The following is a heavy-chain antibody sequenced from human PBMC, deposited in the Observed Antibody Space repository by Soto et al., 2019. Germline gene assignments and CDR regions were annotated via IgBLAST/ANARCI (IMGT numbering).Heavy chain of an antibody. CDR2: ISGSGGST. CDR1: GFTFSSYA. D-gene: IGHD6-13*01. J-gene: IGHJ5*02. Sequence: PGGSLRLSCAASGFTFSSYAMSWVRQAPGKGLEWVSAISGSGGSTYYADSVKGRFTISRDNSKNTLYLQMNSLRAEDTAVYYCARPSSAAGELNAYNWFDPWGQGTLVTVSS. V-gene: IGHV3-23*01. CDR3: ARPSSAAGELNAYNWFDP.